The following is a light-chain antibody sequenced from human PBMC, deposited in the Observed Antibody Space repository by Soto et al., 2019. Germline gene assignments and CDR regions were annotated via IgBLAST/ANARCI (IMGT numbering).Light chain of an antibody. CDR1: NSDVGGYDY. Sequence: QSALTQPASVSGSPGQSITISCTGTNSDVGGYDYVSWYQQYPGKAHKLMIFDVSSRPSGVSDRFSGSKSGNTAYLTISGLQREDEADYYCRSYSRSSSQEVGFGGGTKLTVL. V-gene: IGLV2-14*03. J-gene: IGLJ2*01. CDR2: DVS. CDR3: RSYSRSSSQEVG.